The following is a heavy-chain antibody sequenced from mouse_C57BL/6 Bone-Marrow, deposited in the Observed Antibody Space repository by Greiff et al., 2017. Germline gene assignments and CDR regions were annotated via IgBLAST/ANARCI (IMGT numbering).Heavy chain of an antibody. CDR1: GFSFNTYA. Sequence: EVQLVESGGGLVQPKGSLKLSCAASGFSFNTYAMNWVRQAPGKGLEWVARIRSKSNNYATYYADSVKDRFTISRDDSESMLYLQMNNLKTEDTAMYYCVRDYDYDWFAYWGQGTLVTVSA. CDR3: VRDYDYDWFAY. D-gene: IGHD2-4*01. CDR2: IRSKSNNYAT. V-gene: IGHV10-1*01. J-gene: IGHJ3*01.